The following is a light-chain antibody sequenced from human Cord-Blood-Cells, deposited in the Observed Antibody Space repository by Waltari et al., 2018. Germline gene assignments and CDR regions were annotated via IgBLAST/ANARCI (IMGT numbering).Light chain of an antibody. CDR3: SSYTSSSTVV. J-gene: IGLJ2*01. V-gene: IGLV2-14*01. Sequence: QSALTPPAPVSGSPGQSITIPCTGTSSDVGGYNYVSWYQQNPGKAPKLMIYDVSNRPSGVSKRFSGSKSGNTASLTISGLQAEDEADYYCSSYTSSSTVVFGGGTKLTVL. CDR2: DVS. CDR1: SSDVGGYNY.